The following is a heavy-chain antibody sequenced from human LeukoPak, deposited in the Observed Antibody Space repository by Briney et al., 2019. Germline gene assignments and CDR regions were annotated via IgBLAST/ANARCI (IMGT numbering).Heavy chain of an antibody. J-gene: IGHJ6*03. Sequence: GGSLRLSCAASGFTFSSYEMNWVRQAPGKGLEWVSSISGGSTYYADSRKGRFTISRDNSKNTLHLQMNSLRAEDTAVHPRIITIFGVVIISPYYYYYMDVWGKGTTVTVSS. D-gene: IGHD3-3*01. CDR1: GFTFSSYE. CDR3: IITIFGVVIISPYYYYYMDV. V-gene: IGHV3-38-3*01. CDR2: ISGGST.